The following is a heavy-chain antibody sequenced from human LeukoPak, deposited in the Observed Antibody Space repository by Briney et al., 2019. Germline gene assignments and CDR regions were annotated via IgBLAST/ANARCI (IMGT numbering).Heavy chain of an antibody. CDR3: ARDIGSSASY. J-gene: IGHJ4*02. CDR1: GFTVSSNY. Sequence: PGGSLRLSCAASGFTVSSNYMSWVRQPPGKGLEWVSVIYSGGSTYYADSVKGRFTFSRDNSKNTLYLQMNSLRAEDTAVYYCARDIGSSASYWGQGTLVTVSS. V-gene: IGHV3-53*01. CDR2: IYSGGST. D-gene: IGHD1-26*01.